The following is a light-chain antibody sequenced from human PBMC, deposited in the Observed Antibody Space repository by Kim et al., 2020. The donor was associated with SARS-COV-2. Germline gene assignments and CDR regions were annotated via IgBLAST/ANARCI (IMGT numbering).Light chain of an antibody. V-gene: IGLV3-19*01. CDR3: KSRDSSGKVV. CDR1: SLRTYY. CDR2: GKN. Sequence: SSELTQDPAVSVALGQTVRITCQGDSLRTYYASWYQQKPGQAPVLVMYGKNNRPSGIPDRLSGSSSGNTASLTITGAQAEDEADYYCKSRDSSGKVVFGGGTKLTVL. J-gene: IGLJ2*01.